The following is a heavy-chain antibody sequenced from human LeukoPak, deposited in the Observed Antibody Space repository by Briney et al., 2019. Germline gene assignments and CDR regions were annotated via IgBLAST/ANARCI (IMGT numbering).Heavy chain of an antibody. CDR2: IKQDGSEK. CDR3: ASWSRDGYNRLDY. Sequence: PGGSLRLSCAASGFTFSSSWMSWVRQAPGKGLEWVANIKQDGSEKYYVDSVKGRFTISRDNAKNSLYLQMNSLRAEDTAVYYCASWSRDGYNRLDYWGQGTLVTVSS. CDR1: GFTFSSSW. D-gene: IGHD5-24*01. V-gene: IGHV3-7*01. J-gene: IGHJ4*02.